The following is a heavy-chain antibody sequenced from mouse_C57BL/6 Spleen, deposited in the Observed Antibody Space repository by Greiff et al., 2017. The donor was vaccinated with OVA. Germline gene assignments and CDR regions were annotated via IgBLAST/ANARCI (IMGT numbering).Heavy chain of an antibody. D-gene: IGHD4-1*01. V-gene: IGHV1-82*01. Sequence: QVQLQQSGPELVKPGASVKISCKASGYAFSSSWMNWVKQRPGTGLEWIGRIYPGDGDTNYNGKFKGKATLTADKSSSTAYMQLSSLTSEDSAVYFCAREGGANWDWYFDVWGTGTTVTVSS. CDR1: GYAFSSSW. CDR3: AREGGANWDWYFDV. J-gene: IGHJ1*03. CDR2: IYPGDGDT.